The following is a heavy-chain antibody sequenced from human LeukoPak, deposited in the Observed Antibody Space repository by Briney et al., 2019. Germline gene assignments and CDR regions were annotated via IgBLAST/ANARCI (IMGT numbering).Heavy chain of an antibody. CDR3: ARWANSIDY. J-gene: IGHJ4*02. CDR2: INQNGSET. V-gene: IGHV3-7*01. D-gene: IGHD1-26*01. CDR1: SFTFSGEW. Sequence: GGSLRLSCAASSFTFSGEWISWVSQGPGKGLEWVANINQNGSETFYADSVRGRFTISRDNAKNSQYLQLNRLRGEDTALYYCARWANSIDYWGQGALVTVSS.